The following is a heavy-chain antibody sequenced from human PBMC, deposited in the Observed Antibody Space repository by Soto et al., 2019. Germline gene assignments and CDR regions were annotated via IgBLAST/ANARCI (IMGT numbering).Heavy chain of an antibody. D-gene: IGHD1-26*01. V-gene: IGHV4-30-4*01. CDR3: ARIPLLQGGWFDP. CDR1: GDSINTGDYY. Sequence: SETLSLTCTVSGDSINTGDYYWSWLRQPPRKGLERIGYIYYTGSTYYNPSLKSQFTISIDTSKTQFSLKVNSVTAADTAVYYCARIPLLQGGWFDPWGQGTLVTVSS. J-gene: IGHJ5*02. CDR2: IYYTGST.